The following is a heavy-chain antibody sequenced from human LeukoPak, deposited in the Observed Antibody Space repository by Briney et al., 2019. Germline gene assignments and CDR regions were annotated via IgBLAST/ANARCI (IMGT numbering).Heavy chain of an antibody. CDR3: ARDSTTVTSKYYYMDV. CDR1: GGTFSSYA. V-gene: IGHV1-69*13. D-gene: IGHD4-17*01. J-gene: IGHJ6*03. CDR2: IIPIFGTA. Sequence: SVKVSCKASGGTFSSYAISWVRQAPGQGLEWMGGIIPIFGTANYAQKFQGRVTITADESTSTAYMELSSLRSEDTAVYYCARDSTTVTSKYYYMDVWGKGTTVTIPS.